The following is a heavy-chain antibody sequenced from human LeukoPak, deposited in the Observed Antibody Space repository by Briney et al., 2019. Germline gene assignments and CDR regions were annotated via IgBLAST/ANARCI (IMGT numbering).Heavy chain of an antibody. CDR1: GFTFDDYA. CDR3: ARIARYSSGSNAFDI. D-gene: IGHD6-19*01. CDR2: ISWNSGSI. V-gene: IGHV3-9*01. J-gene: IGHJ3*02. Sequence: GGSLRLSCAASGFTFDDYAMHWVRQAPGKGLEWVSGISWNSGSIGYADSVKGRFTISRDNAKNSLYLQMNSLRAEDTAVYYCARIARYSSGSNAFDIWGQGTMVTVSS.